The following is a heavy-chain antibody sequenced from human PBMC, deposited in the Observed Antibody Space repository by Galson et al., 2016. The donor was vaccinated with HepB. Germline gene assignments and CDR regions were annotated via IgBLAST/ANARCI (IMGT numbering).Heavy chain of an antibody. CDR2: ISYSGST. CDR3: ARDNGRWGELSLLDY. D-gene: IGHD3-16*02. J-gene: IGHJ4*02. V-gene: IGHV4-31*03. Sequence: TLSLTCTVSGGSISSGGYYWTWIRQHPGKGLEWIGYISYSGSTYYNPSLKSRVTISVDTSKNQFSLKLSSVTAADTAVYYCARDNGRWGELSLLDYWGQGTLVTVSS. CDR1: GGSISSGGYY.